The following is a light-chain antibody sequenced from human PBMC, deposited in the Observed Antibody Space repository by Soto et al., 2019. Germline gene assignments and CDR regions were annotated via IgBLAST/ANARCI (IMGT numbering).Light chain of an antibody. CDR3: QQYSHLIT. Sequence: DIQMTQSPSSLSASVGDRVTTTCQASQDISNYLNWYQQKLGKAPKLLIYDASNLETGVPSRFSGSGSGTDFTFTISSLQPEDIATYYCQQYSHLITFGQGTKVDIK. CDR2: DAS. CDR1: QDISNY. V-gene: IGKV1-33*01. J-gene: IGKJ1*01.